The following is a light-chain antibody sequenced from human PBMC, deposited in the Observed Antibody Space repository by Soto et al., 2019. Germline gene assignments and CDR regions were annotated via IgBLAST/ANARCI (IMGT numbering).Light chain of an antibody. CDR2: DAS. J-gene: IGKJ2*01. CDR3: QQRSNWPYT. V-gene: IGKV3-11*01. Sequence: EIVLTQSPATLSLSPGERATHSCRASQSVSSFLAWYQQKAGQAPRLLIYDASNRATGIPARISGSGSGTDFTLTISSLEPEDFAVYYCQQRSNWPYTFGQGTKVDIK. CDR1: QSVSSF.